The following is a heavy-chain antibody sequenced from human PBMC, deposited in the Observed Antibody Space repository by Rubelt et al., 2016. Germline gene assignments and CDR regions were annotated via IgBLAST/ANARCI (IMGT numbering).Heavy chain of an antibody. CDR2: IFSNDET. V-gene: IGHV2-26*01. J-gene: IGHJ4*02. D-gene: IGHD6-13*01. Sequence: GKALEWLAHIFSNDETSYSTSLKSRLTISKETSKSQVVLTMPNMEPVDTATYYCARISVAAAGQPFDYWGQGTLVTVSS. CDR3: ARISVAAAGQPFDY.